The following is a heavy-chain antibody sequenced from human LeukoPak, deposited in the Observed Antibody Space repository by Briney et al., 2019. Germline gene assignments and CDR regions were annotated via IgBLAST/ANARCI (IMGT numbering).Heavy chain of an antibody. J-gene: IGHJ4*02. CDR1: GYTFTGYY. CDR3: ARGYSSSWYSHFDY. D-gene: IGHD6-13*01. CDR2: INPNSGGT. Sequence: ASVKVSCKASGYTFTGYYMHWVRQAPRQGLEWMGWINPNSGGTNYAQKFQGRVTMTRDTSISTAYMELSRLRSDDTAVYYCARGYSSSWYSHFDYWGQGTLVTVSS. V-gene: IGHV1-2*02.